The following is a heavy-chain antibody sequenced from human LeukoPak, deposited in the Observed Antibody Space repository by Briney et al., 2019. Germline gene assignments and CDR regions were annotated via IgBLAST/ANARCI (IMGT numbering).Heavy chain of an antibody. Sequence: GGSLRLSRAASGFTVSSNYMSWVRQAPGKGLEWVAVMYSGGSTDYADSVKGRFIISRDNSENTLYLQMNSLRAEDTAVYYCARGGSGYDIDYWGQGTLVTVSS. V-gene: IGHV3-66*01. CDR1: GFTVSSNY. CDR3: ARGGSGYDIDY. D-gene: IGHD5-12*01. CDR2: MYSGGST. J-gene: IGHJ4*02.